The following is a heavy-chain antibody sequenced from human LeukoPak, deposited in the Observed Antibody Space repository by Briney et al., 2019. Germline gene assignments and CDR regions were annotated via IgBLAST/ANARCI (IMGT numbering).Heavy chain of an antibody. CDR2: INHSGST. CDR1: GGSFSGYY. Sequence: SETLSLTCAVYGGSFSGYYWSWIRQPPGKGLEWIGEINHSGSTNYNPSLKSRVTISVDTSKNQFSLKLSSVTAADTAVYYCARRISFYGGNNNWFDPRGQGTLVTVSS. D-gene: IGHD4-23*01. J-gene: IGHJ5*02. CDR3: ARRISFYGGNNNWFDP. V-gene: IGHV4-34*01.